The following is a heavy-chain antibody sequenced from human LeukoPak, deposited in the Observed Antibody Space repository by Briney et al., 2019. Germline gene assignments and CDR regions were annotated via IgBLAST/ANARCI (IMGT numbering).Heavy chain of an antibody. J-gene: IGHJ4*02. Sequence: SETLSLTCTVSGYSITSGYYWGWIRQPPGKGLEWIGNIYHSGSTYYNPSLKSRVTISVDTSKNQFSLRLNSVTAADTAVYYCAREWAYWGQGTLATVSS. CDR3: AREWAY. CDR1: GYSITSGYY. CDR2: IYHSGST. V-gene: IGHV4-38-2*02.